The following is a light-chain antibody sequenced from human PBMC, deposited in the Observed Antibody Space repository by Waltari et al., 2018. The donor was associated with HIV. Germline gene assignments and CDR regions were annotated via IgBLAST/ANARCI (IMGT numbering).Light chain of an antibody. CDR1: KLGDKY. J-gene: IGLJ2*01. Sequence: SYELTQPPSVSVSPGQTASITCSGDKLGDKYACWYQQKPGQSPGLVIYQDSKRPAGIPERFSGSNSGNTATLTISGTQAMDEADYYCQAWDSSTFHVVFGGGTKLTVL. V-gene: IGLV3-1*01. CDR2: QDS. CDR3: QAWDSSTFHVV.